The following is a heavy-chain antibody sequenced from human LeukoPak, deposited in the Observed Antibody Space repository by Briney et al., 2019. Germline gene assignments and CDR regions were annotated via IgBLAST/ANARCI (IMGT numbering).Heavy chain of an antibody. D-gene: IGHD6-13*01. CDR3: ARGVAAPGNDFDF. V-gene: IGHV1-46*01. CDR2: INPSGGST. CDR1: GYTFTSYF. J-gene: IGHJ4*02. Sequence: ASVKVSCKASGYTFTSYFMHWVRQAPGQGLEWVGIINPSGGSTSYAQKFQGRVAMTRDTSTSAVYMELSSLRSEDTAVYYCARGVAAPGNDFDFWGQGTLVTVSS.